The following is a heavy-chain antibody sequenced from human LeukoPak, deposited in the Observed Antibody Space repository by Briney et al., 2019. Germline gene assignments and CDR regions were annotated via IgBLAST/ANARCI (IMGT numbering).Heavy chain of an antibody. J-gene: IGHJ4*02. CDR1: GFTFNNYA. V-gene: IGHV3-23*01. Sequence: GGSLRLSCAASGFTFNNYAMSWVRQAPGKGLEWVSAISASGGSTYYADSVKGRFTISRDNSKNTLYLQMNSLRAEDTAVYYCARFVGAAFDYWGQGTLVTVSS. CDR2: ISASGGST. D-gene: IGHD1-26*01. CDR3: ARFVGAAFDY.